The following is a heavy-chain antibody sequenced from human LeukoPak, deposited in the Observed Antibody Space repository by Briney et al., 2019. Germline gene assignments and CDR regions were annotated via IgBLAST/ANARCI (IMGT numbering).Heavy chain of an antibody. Sequence: GGSLRLSCAASGFTFYDYAMHWVRHAPGKGLEWVSGISWNSGSIVYADSVKGPFTISRDNAKNSLYLQMNSLRAEDTALYYCAKGKKRGYSYGYNDYWGRGTLVTVSS. CDR1: GFTFYDYA. CDR3: AKGKKRGYSYGYNDY. V-gene: IGHV3-9*01. CDR2: ISWNSGSI. D-gene: IGHD5-18*01. J-gene: IGHJ4*02.